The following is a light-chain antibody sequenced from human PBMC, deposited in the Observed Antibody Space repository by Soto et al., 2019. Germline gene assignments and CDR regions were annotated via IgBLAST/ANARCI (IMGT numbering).Light chain of an antibody. Sequence: QSVLTQPPSVSEAPRQRVTISGSGSSPNIGNNPVNCYQQFPGKAPKLFIYYDDMLYSGVSDRFSGSKSGTSASLAISGLQSADEADYYCASWDDNLNGPVFGRGTKVTVL. V-gene: IGLV1-36*01. J-gene: IGLJ2*01. CDR1: SPNIGNNP. CDR2: YDD. CDR3: ASWDDNLNGPV.